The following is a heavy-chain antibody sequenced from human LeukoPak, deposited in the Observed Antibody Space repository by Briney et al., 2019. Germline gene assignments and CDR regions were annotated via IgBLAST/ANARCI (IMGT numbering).Heavy chain of an antibody. J-gene: IGHJ5*02. CDR3: ARLPQGP. V-gene: IGHV4-39*01. Sequence: SETLSLTCTVSGGSLSSSSYYWGWIRQPPGKGLEWIGSIYYSGSTYYNPSLKSRVTISVDTSKNQFSLKLSSVTAADTAVYYCARLPQGPWGQGTLVTVSS. CDR2: IYYSGST. CDR1: GGSLSSSSYY.